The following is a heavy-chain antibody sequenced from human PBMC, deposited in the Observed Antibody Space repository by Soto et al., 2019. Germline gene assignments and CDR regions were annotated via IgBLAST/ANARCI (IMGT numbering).Heavy chain of an antibody. CDR1: GYTFTNYW. V-gene: IGHV5-51*01. J-gene: IGHJ6*02. CDR3: AASIFYYGMDV. CDR2: IYPGDSDT. Sequence: GESLKLSCKGSGYTFTNYWIGWVRQMPGKGPEWMGIIYPGDSDTKYNPSFQGQVTISADKSITTTYLQSSSLKASDTAIYYCAASIFYYGMDVWGQGTTVTVSS.